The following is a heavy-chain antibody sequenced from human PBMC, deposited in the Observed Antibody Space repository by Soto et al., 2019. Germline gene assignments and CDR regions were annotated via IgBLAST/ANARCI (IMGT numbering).Heavy chain of an antibody. V-gene: IGHV1-69*02. CDR1: GGTTSSYT. D-gene: IGHD1-1*01. CDR3: ALRTGNWNPLAD. CDR2: IVPMIGKV. J-gene: IGHJ4*02. Sequence: QVQLVQSGAEVEKPGSSVKVSCKVSGGTTSSYTIGWVRQAPGQGLQWMGNIVPMIGKVDYAQTFQDRVTLTADKSTRTAYMELSRLRSEDTAVYFCALRTGNWNPLADWGQGTLVPVSS.